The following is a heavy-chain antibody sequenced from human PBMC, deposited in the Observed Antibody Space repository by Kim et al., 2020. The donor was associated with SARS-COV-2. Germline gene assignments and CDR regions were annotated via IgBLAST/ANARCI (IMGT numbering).Heavy chain of an antibody. Sequence: FQGQVTISADKSISTAYLQWSSLKASDTAMYYCARLGYCSGGSCLHFDYWGQGTLVTVSS. D-gene: IGHD2-15*01. CDR3: ARLGYCSGGSCLHFDY. J-gene: IGHJ4*02. V-gene: IGHV5-51*01.